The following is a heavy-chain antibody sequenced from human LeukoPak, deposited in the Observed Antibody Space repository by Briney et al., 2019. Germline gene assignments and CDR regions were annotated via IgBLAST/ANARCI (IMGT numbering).Heavy chain of an antibody. CDR2: IYYSGST. J-gene: IGHJ6*03. V-gene: IGHV4-59*01. CDR3: ARVSVAYYYYYMDV. D-gene: IGHD6-19*01. CDR1: GGSISSYY. Sequence: SETLSLTCTVSGGSISSYYWSWIRQPPGKGLEWIGYIYYSGSTNYTPSLKSRVTISVDTSKNQFSLKLSSVTAADTAVYYCARVSVAYYYYYMDVWGKGTTVTVSS.